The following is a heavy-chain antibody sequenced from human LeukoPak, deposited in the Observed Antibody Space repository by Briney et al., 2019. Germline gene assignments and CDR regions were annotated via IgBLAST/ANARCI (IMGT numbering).Heavy chain of an antibody. CDR1: GGSSSSSSYY. J-gene: IGHJ4*02. CDR3: ARHAYYYGSGSYYSDSYYFDY. D-gene: IGHD3-10*01. CDR2: VYYSGST. V-gene: IGHV4-39*01. Sequence: SETLSLTCTVSGGSSSSSSYYWGWIRQPPGKGLEWIGSVYYSGSTYYNPSLKSRVTISVDTSKNQFSLKLSSVTAADTAVYYCARHAYYYGSGSYYSDSYYFDYWGQGTLVTVSS.